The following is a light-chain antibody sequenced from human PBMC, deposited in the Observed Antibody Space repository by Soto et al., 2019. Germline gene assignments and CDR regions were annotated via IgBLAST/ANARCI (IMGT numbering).Light chain of an antibody. J-gene: IGLJ1*01. CDR3: SSYTTAFLYV. CDR2: GVT. V-gene: IGLV2-14*01. Sequence: QSALTQPASVSGSPGQSITISCTGSSSDIGAFNYVAWYQQHPGKAPKLIIHGVTNRPSGVSSRFSGSKSDYTASLTISGLQAEDEADYYCSSYTTAFLYVFGTGTKV. CDR1: SSDIGAFNY.